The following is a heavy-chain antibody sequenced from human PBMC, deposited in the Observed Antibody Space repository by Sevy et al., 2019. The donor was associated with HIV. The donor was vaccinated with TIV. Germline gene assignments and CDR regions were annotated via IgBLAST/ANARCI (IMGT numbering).Heavy chain of an antibody. D-gene: IGHD3-16*01. CDR1: GFTFSSHW. Sequence: GRSLRFSCAASGFTFSSHWMQWVRQAPGKGLVWVSRLNYDGSYTNYADSVKGRFTISRDNAKSTLYLQMNSLRAEDTALYYCARSKVGVGDAFDIWGQGTMVTVSS. CDR2: LNYDGSYT. V-gene: IGHV3-74*01. J-gene: IGHJ3*02. CDR3: ARSKVGVGDAFDI.